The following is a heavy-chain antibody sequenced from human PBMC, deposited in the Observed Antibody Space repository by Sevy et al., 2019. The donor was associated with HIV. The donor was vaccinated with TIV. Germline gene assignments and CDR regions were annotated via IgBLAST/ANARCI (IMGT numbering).Heavy chain of an antibody. V-gene: IGHV5-51*01. CDR1: GYSFTSYW. CDR2: IYPGDSDT. J-gene: IGHJ3*02. D-gene: IGHD6-19*01. Sequence: GESLKISCKGSGYSFTSYWIDWVRQMPGKGLEWMGIIYPGDSDTRYSPSFQGQVTISADKSISTAYLQWSSLKASDTAMYYCARHDNLGAVAGMDHAFDIWGQGTMVTVSS. CDR3: ARHDNLGAVAGMDHAFDI.